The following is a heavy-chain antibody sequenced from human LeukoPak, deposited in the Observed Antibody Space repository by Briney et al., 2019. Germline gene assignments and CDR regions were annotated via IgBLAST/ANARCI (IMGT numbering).Heavy chain of an antibody. J-gene: IGHJ5*02. V-gene: IGHV1-18*01. D-gene: IGHD2-2*01. CDR1: GYTFTSYG. CDR3: ARWRYCSSTSCPPTGP. CDR2: ISAYNGNT. Sequence: ASVTVSCKASGYTFTSYGISWVRQAPGQGLEWMGWISAYNGNTNYAQKLQGRVTMTTDTSTSTAYMELRSLRSDDTAVYYCARWRYCSSTSCPPTGPWGQGTLVTVSS.